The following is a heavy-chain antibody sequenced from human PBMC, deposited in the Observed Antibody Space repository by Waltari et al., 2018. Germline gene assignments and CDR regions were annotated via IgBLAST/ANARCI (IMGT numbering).Heavy chain of an antibody. J-gene: IGHJ3*01. CDR3: AKDDRYPDDVFGL. CDR2: ISGSGAE. CDR1: ALTFRTYV. V-gene: IGHV3-23*01. Sequence: EVQLMESGGGLVQPGGSLRLSCSASALTFRTYVITWARQAPGKGLEWVCSISGSGAEWYAESVRGRFTISRDNPKNTVFLQMNSLRVEDTALYYCAKDDRYPDDVFGLWGLGTMVTVSS. D-gene: IGHD2-2*02.